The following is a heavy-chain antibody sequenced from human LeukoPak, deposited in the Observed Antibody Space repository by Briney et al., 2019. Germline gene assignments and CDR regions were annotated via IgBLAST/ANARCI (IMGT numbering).Heavy chain of an antibody. D-gene: IGHD3-22*01. CDR2: IIPILGIA. J-gene: IGHJ4*02. CDR1: GGTFSSYA. Sequence: SVTVSCTASGGTFSSYAISWVRQAPGQGLEWMGRIIPILGIANYAQKFQGRVTITADKSTSTAYMELSSLRSEDTAVYYCAISRHYYDSSGYYYWGQGTLVTVSS. V-gene: IGHV1-69*04. CDR3: AISRHYYDSSGYYY.